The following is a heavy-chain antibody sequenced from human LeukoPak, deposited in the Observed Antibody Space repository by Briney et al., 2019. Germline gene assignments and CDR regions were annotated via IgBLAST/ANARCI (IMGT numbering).Heavy chain of an antibody. Sequence: GASVKVSCKASGGSFKFGISWVRQAPGQGLEWVGVVIPVFGTVYYAQQFQGRVTLTTDESTSTAYMGLNSLRSDDTAVFYCARVKSDEDTAMVPLGWLDPWGQGTLVTVSS. CDR2: VIPVFGTV. D-gene: IGHD5-18*01. CDR1: GGSFKFG. V-gene: IGHV1-69*05. CDR3: ARVKSDEDTAMVPLGWLDP. J-gene: IGHJ5*02.